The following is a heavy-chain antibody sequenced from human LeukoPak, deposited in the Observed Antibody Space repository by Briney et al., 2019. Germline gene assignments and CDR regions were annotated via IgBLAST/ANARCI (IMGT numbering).Heavy chain of an antibody. J-gene: IGHJ4*02. CDR2: MNEYGSEI. Sequence: GGSLRLSCSVSGFIFRDFSMSWVRQAPRKGLEWVAKMNEYGSEIFYVDSVKGRFTISRDNGKNSLYLQMNRLRAEDTAVYYCAIFPVGIAAAGTLYWGQGTLVTVSS. V-gene: IGHV3-7*01. D-gene: IGHD6-13*01. CDR3: AIFPVGIAAAGTLY. CDR1: GFIFRDFS.